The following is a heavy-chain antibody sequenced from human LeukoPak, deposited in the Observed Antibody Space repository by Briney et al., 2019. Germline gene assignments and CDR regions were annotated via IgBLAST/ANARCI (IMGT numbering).Heavy chain of an antibody. V-gene: IGHV3-23*01. Sequence: PGGSRRLSCSASGFTFSRFAMTWGRQVPGGGLGWVSTISGNGHQTYYADSVKGRFSVSRDNSKNILYLQMDSLRADDSALYYCAKDANYYDSSGYFIPFDYWGQGTLVTVSS. CDR2: ISGNGHQT. J-gene: IGHJ4*02. D-gene: IGHD3-22*01. CDR1: GFTFSRFA. CDR3: AKDANYYDSSGYFIPFDY.